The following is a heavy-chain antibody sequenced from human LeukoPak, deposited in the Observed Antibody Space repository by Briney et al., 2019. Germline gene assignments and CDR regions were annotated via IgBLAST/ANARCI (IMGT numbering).Heavy chain of an antibody. CDR1: GFTFSSYW. J-gene: IGHJ4*02. CDR2: IKQDGSEK. CDR3: ARDRYLISAGDFDY. D-gene: IGHD6-13*01. Sequence: GGSLRLSCAASGFTFSSYWMSWVRQAPGKGMEWVANIKQDGSEKYYVDSVKGRFTISRDNAKNSLYLQMNSLRAEDTAVYYCARDRYLISAGDFDYWGQGTLVTVSS. V-gene: IGHV3-7*01.